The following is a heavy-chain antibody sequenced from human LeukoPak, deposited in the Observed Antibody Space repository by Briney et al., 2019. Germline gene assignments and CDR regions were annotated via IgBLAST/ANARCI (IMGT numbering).Heavy chain of an antibody. D-gene: IGHD3-3*01. V-gene: IGHV4-31*03. CDR1: GGSISSGGYY. CDR3: ARGLRLGDFWSGYWVGDYYYGMDV. J-gene: IGHJ6*02. Sequence: SQTLSLTCTVSGGSISSGGYYWSWIRQHPGKGLEWIGYIYYSGSTYYNPSLKSRVTISVDTSKNQFSLKLSSVTAADTAVYYCARGLRLGDFWSGYWVGDYYYGMDVWGQGTTVTVSS. CDR2: IYYSGST.